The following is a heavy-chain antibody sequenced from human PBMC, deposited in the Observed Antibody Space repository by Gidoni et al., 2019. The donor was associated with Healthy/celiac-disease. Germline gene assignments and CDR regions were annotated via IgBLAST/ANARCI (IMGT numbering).Heavy chain of an antibody. CDR1: GCSIISSSYY. D-gene: IGHD4-17*01. V-gene: IGHV4-39*01. CDR2: IYSSGST. Sequence: QLQLQESGPGLVTPSATPSLTCTLSGCSIISSSYYWGGSRQPPGKGLEWLGSIYSSGSTYYNPSLQGRVTISVDTSKNQFSLKLSSVTAADTAVYYCARQYGDYFDYWGQGTLVTVSS. CDR3: ARQYGDYFDY. J-gene: IGHJ4*02.